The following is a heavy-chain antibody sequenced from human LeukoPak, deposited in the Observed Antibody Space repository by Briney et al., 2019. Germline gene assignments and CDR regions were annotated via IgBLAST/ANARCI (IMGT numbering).Heavy chain of an antibody. Sequence: SETLSLTCAVYGGSFSGYYWGWIRQPPGKGLEWIGEINHSGSTNYNPSLKSRVTISVDTSKNQFSLKLSSVTAADTAVYYCARGAATISLDLEEDYWGQGTLVTVSS. CDR2: INHSGST. D-gene: IGHD5-12*01. CDR3: ARGAATISLDLEEDY. J-gene: IGHJ4*02. CDR1: GGSFSGYY. V-gene: IGHV4-34*01.